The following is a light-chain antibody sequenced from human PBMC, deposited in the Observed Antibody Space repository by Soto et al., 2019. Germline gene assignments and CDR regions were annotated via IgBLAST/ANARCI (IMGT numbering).Light chain of an antibody. J-gene: IGLJ1*01. Sequence: QSVLTQPASVSGSPGQSITISCTGTSSDVGGYNYVSWYQQHPGKAPKLMIYEVSNRPSGVSNRFSGSKSGNTASLTISGRQAEDEAEYYCSSYTSSSTPDVFGTGTKLTVL. CDR2: EVS. V-gene: IGLV2-14*01. CDR3: SSYTSSSTPDV. CDR1: SSDVGGYNY.